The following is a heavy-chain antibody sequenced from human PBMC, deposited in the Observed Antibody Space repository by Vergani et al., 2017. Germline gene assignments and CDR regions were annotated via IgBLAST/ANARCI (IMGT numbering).Heavy chain of an antibody. CDR3: ARIEWDPGAFDY. D-gene: IGHD5-12*01. CDR1: GFTFSSYE. Sequence: EVQLVESGGGLVQPGGSLRLSCAASGFTFSSYEMNWVRQAPGKGLEWVSYISSSGRTIYYADSVKGRFTISREKAKNSLYLQMNSLRAEDTAVYYGARIEWDPGAFDYWGQGTLVTVSS. J-gene: IGHJ4*02. CDR2: ISSSGRTI. V-gene: IGHV3-48*03.